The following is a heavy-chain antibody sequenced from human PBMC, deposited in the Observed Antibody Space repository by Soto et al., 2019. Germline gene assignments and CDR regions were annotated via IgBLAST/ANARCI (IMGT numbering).Heavy chain of an antibody. J-gene: IGHJ5*02. Sequence: PSETLSLTCTVSGDSITRGAYYWTWIRQHPGKGLEWIGYISNTGSTYYNPSLKSRLSISLDTSENQFSLKLTSVTAADTAIYYCARARQYYDCELDPWGQGTLVTVSS. V-gene: IGHV4-31*03. CDR1: GDSITRGAYY. CDR2: ISNTGST. D-gene: IGHD3-16*01. CDR3: ARARQYYDCELDP.